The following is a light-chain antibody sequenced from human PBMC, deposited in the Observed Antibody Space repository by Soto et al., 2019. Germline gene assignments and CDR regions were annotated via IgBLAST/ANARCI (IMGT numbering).Light chain of an antibody. CDR2: DVD. Sequence: QSVLTQPASVSGSPGQSITISCTGTGSDVGGYIYVSWYQQHPGKAPKLVIYDVDNRPSGVSYRFSGSKSGNTASLTISGLQAEDEADYYCSSYTSISTSVVFGGGTKVTVL. V-gene: IGLV2-14*01. CDR1: GSDVGGYIY. J-gene: IGLJ2*01. CDR3: SSYTSISTSVV.